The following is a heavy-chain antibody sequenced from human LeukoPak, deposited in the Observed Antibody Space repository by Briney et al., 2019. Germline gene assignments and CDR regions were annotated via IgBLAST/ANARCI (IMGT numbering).Heavy chain of an antibody. CDR3: ARGPLGSSGSYSYYYSGMDV. Sequence: SVKVSCKASGGTFSSYAISWVRQAPGQGLEWMGGIIPIFGTANYAQKFQCRVTITADKSTSTAYMEVSRLRSEHTAVYYCARGPLGSSGSYSYYYSGMDVWGKGTTVTVSS. D-gene: IGHD3-10*01. CDR2: IIPIFGTA. V-gene: IGHV1-69*06. J-gene: IGHJ6*04. CDR1: GGTFSSYA.